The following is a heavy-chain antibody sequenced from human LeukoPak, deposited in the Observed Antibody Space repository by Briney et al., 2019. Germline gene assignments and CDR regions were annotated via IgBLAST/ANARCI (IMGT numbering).Heavy chain of an antibody. Sequence: GASVKVSCKVSGYTLTELSMHWVRQAPGKGLEWMGGFDPEDGETIYAQKFQGRVTMTRDTSTSTVYMELSSLRSEDTAVYYCARATMTTVTTGLVNWGQGTLVTVSS. D-gene: IGHD4-17*01. J-gene: IGHJ4*02. CDR3: ARATMTTVTTGLVN. CDR2: FDPEDGET. V-gene: IGHV1-24*01. CDR1: GYTLTELS.